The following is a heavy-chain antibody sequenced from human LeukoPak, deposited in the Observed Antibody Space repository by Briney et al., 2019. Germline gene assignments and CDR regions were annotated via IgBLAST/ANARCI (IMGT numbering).Heavy chain of an antibody. CDR3: TKPSGAAAVDY. CDR1: GFTFSSYS. CDR2: ISSSSSYI. J-gene: IGHJ4*02. V-gene: IGHV3-21*04. D-gene: IGHD6-25*01. Sequence: GGSLRLSCAASGFTFSSYSMNWVRQAPGKGLEWVSSISSSSSYIYYADSVKGRFTISRDNAKNTLYLQMNSLRVEDTAVYYCTKPSGAAAVDYWGQGTLVTVSS.